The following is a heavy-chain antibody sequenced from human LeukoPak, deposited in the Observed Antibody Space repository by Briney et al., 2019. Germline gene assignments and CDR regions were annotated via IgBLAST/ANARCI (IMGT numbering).Heavy chain of an antibody. CDR1: TSY. CDR2: IIPIFGTA. Sequence: SVKVSCKATSYISWVRQAPGQGLEWMGGIIPIFGTANYAQKFQGRVTITTDESTSTAYMELSSLRSEDTAVYYCARAPVVLPAARRNWFDPWGQGTLVTVSS. D-gene: IGHD2-2*01. V-gene: IGHV1-69*05. CDR3: ARAPVVLPAARRNWFDP. J-gene: IGHJ5*02.